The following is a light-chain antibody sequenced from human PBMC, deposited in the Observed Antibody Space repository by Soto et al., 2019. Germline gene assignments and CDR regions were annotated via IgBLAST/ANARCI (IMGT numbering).Light chain of an antibody. CDR1: RRISSW. CDR3: QQYKGYPWT. J-gene: IGKJ1*01. Sequence: DIQMTQSPSTLSASVGDRVNITCRASRRISSWLAWYQQQPGKAPKLLVYDASTLQSGVPSRFSGHGAGTEFTLTISRLQPEDLATYFCQQYKGYPWTFGQGTRVGIK. CDR2: DAS. V-gene: IGKV1-5*01.